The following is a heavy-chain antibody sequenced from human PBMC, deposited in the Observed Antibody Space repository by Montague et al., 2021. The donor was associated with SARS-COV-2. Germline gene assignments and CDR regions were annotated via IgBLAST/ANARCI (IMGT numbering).Heavy chain of an antibody. CDR1: GGSFSGYY. J-gene: IGHJ4*02. V-gene: IGHV4-34*01. Sequence: SETLSLTCAVYGGSFSGYYWNWVRQPPGKGLEWIGEIHHGGSTNYNPSLKSRVAISVDTSKNQFSLKLTSVTAADTAFYYCARHRPLDNIVATVYFDYWGQGTLVTVSP. CDR3: ARHRPLDNIVATVYFDY. D-gene: IGHD5-12*01. CDR2: IHHGGST.